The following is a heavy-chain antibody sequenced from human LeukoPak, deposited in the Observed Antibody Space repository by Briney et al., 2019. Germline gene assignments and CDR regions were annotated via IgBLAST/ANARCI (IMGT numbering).Heavy chain of an antibody. CDR2: INPSAGST. V-gene: IGHV1-46*01. D-gene: IGHD3-10*01. Sequence: ASVKVSCKASGYTFTSYYLHWVRQAPGQGLEWMGIINPSAGSTSYAQKFQGRVTLTRDMSTSTVYMEVSSLRPEDTAVYYCARDLRFGELSFLPFDYWGQGTLVTVSS. J-gene: IGHJ4*02. CDR3: ARDLRFGELSFLPFDY. CDR1: GYTFTSYY.